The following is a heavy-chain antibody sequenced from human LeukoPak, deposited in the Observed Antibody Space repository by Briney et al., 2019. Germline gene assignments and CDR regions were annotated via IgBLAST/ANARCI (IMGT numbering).Heavy chain of an antibody. D-gene: IGHD6-6*01. CDR2: ISYDGSNK. Sequence: PGGSLRLSSAASGFTFSSNGMHWVRQAPGKGLEWEAVISYDGSNKYYADSVKGRFTISRDNSKNTLYLQMNSLRAEDTAVYYCAKDSSSPYWYFDLWGRGTLVTVSS. V-gene: IGHV3-30*18. J-gene: IGHJ2*01. CDR3: AKDSSSPYWYFDL. CDR1: GFTFSSNG.